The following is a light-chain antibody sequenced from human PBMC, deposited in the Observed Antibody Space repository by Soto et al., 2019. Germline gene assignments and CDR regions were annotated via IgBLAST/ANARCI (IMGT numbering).Light chain of an antibody. CDR2: AAS. Sequence: IQMTQSPSSLSASVGDRVIITCRTSQSISNYLNWYQHKPGKAPKVLISAASNLQSGVPSRFSGSGSGTVFTLTISSLQPEDFATYFCQQSYTLSPLTFGGGTKV. CDR3: QQSYTLSPLT. V-gene: IGKV1-39*01. CDR1: QSISNY. J-gene: IGKJ4*01.